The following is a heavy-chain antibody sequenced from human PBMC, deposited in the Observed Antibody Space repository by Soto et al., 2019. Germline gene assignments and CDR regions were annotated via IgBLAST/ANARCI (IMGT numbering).Heavy chain of an antibody. Sequence: ASVKVSCKASGYTFTNYGIHWVRQAPGQSLEWMGWINVYNGNTKYSQKFQDRVTFSRDTSASTAYMELSSLRSEDAAVYYCARAITGRARYYYYGMDVWAQGTTVTVSS. CDR1: GYTFTNYG. D-gene: IGHD1-26*01. V-gene: IGHV1-3*01. CDR2: INVYNGNT. J-gene: IGHJ6*02. CDR3: ARAITGRARYYYYGMDV.